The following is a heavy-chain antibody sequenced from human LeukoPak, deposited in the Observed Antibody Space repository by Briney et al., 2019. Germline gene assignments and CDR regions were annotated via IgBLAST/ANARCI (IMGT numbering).Heavy chain of an antibody. V-gene: IGHV1-24*01. D-gene: IGHD3-22*01. Sequence: ASVTVSFKVSGYTLTELSMHWVRQAPGKGLEWMGGFDPEDGETIYAQKFQGRVTMTEDTSTDTAYMELSSLRSEDTAVYYCATDHYDSSGYFNGEYFQHWGQGTLVTVSS. CDR1: GYTLTELS. J-gene: IGHJ1*01. CDR3: ATDHYDSSGYFNGEYFQH. CDR2: FDPEDGET.